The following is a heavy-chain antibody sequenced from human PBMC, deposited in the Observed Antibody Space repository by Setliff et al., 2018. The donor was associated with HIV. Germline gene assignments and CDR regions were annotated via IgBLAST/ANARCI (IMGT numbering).Heavy chain of an antibody. D-gene: IGHD1-26*01. J-gene: IGHJ5*02. V-gene: IGHV4-59*11. Sequence: SETLSLTCTVSGDSINTHYWSWIRQPPGKGLEWIGCISHRGNTNFNPSLNSRVTISLDTSKNQFSLRLTSLTAADTAIYYCARSTVGAGASFPWGRGILVTVSS. CDR3: ARSTVGAGASFP. CDR2: ISHRGNT. CDR1: GDSINTHY.